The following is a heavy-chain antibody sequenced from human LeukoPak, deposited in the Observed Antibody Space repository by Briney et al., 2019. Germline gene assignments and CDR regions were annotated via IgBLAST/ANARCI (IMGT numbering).Heavy chain of an antibody. CDR3: ARVRVSMIVVVITFDAFDI. D-gene: IGHD3-22*01. Sequence: SVKVSCKASGGTFSSYAISWVRQAPGHGLEWMGGIIPIFGTANYAQKFQGRVTITTDESTSTAYMELSSLRSEDPAAYYCARVRVSMIVVVITFDAFDIWGQGTMVTVSS. J-gene: IGHJ3*02. V-gene: IGHV1-69*05. CDR2: IIPIFGTA. CDR1: GGTFSSYA.